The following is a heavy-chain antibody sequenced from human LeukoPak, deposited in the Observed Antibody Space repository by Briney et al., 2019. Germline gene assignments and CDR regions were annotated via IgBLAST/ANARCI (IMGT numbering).Heavy chain of an antibody. CDR3: ARHPSIAVEYWYFDL. Sequence: SETLSLTCTVSGGSISSSSYYWGWIRQPPGKGLEWIGSIYYSGSTYYNPSLKSRVTISVDTSKNQFSLKLGSVTAADTAVYYCARHPSIAVEYWYFDLWGRGTLVTVSS. V-gene: IGHV4-39*01. CDR1: GGSISSSSYY. D-gene: IGHD6-19*01. J-gene: IGHJ2*01. CDR2: IYYSGST.